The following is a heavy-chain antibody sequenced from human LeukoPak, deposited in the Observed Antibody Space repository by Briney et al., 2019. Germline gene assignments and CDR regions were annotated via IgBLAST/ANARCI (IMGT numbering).Heavy chain of an antibody. Sequence: PSETLSLTCTVSGYSITSAYYWGWIRQPPGKGLEWIGSIYYSGSTYYNPSLKSRVTISVDTSKNQFSLKLSSVTAADTAVYYCARLWSTSCSGGSCPHQPNYWGQGTLVTVSS. V-gene: IGHV4-38-2*02. D-gene: IGHD2-15*01. J-gene: IGHJ4*02. CDR1: GYSITSAYY. CDR3: ARLWSTSCSGGSCPHQPNY. CDR2: IYYSGST.